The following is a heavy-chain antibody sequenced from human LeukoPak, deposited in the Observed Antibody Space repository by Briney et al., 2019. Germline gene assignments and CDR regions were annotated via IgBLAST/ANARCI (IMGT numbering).Heavy chain of an antibody. CDR1: GASISSYH. CDR3: ARARNFGGGRFYFDS. Sequence: SETLSLTCTVSGASISSYHWSWIRQPPGKGLEWIGCVYGSGSTDHNPSLKSRVTISVDTSKNHFSLKLTSVTAADTAVYFCARARNFGGGRFYFDSWGQGILVTVSS. D-gene: IGHD3-16*01. CDR2: VYGSGST. J-gene: IGHJ4*02. V-gene: IGHV4-59*01.